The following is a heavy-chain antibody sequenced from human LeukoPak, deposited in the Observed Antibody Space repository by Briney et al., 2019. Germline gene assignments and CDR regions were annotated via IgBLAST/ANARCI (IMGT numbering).Heavy chain of an antibody. V-gene: IGHV3-23*01. Sequence: GGSLRLSCAASGFTSSSYAMSWVRQAPGKGLEWVSLISGNAGSTYYADSVKGRFTISRDITKNTLYLQMNSLRAEDTAVYYCAKDGLQFSEWLPPLGYWGQGTLVTVSS. CDR3: AKDGLQFSEWLPPLGY. D-gene: IGHD3-3*01. J-gene: IGHJ4*02. CDR2: ISGNAGST. CDR1: GFTSSSYA.